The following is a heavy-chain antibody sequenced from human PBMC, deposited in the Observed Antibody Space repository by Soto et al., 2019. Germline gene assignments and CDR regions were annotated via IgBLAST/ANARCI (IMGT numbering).Heavy chain of an antibody. CDR2: IYFSGST. J-gene: IGHJ5*02. CDR1: GDSISSGGYY. Sequence: SETLSLTCTVPGDSISSGGYYWSWIRQHPGKGLEWIGYIYFSGSTYYNPSLQSRVTISVDTSKNQFSLKLSSVTAADTAVYYCARGSFWSGYLRSNWFDPWGQGNLVTVS. CDR3: ARGSFWSGYLRSNWFDP. V-gene: IGHV4-31*03. D-gene: IGHD3-3*01.